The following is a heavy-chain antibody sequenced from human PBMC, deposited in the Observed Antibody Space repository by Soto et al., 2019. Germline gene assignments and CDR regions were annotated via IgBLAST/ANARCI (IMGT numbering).Heavy chain of an antibody. D-gene: IGHD3-10*01. J-gene: IGHJ6*02. CDR2: ISGSGGIT. Sequence: GGSLRLSCAASGFTFGDNAMSWVRQAPGKGLEWVSGISGSGGITYYEDSVKGRFTISRDNAKNTLYLQMNSLRAEDTAVYYCAKGLLIMVRKVIIPPQYYYGMDVWGQGTTVTVSS. CDR3: AKGLLIMVRKVIIPPQYYYGMDV. CDR1: GFTFGDNA. V-gene: IGHV3-23*01.